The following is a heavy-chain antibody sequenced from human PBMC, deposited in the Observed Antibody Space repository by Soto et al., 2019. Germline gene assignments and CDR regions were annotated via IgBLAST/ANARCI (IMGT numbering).Heavy chain of an antibody. CDR2: IYSGGTT. CDR1: ALTASKNY. CDR3: ARGGSGSDWDYYGMDV. D-gene: IGHD3-10*01. Sequence: ESGGGLVQPGGSLRLSCAGSALTASKNYMSWVRQPPGKGLEWVSVIYSGGTTYYADSMKDRFSISRDNSKSTLYLQMDNLRAGDTAVYYCARGGSGSDWDYYGMDVWGQGTTVTVSS. J-gene: IGHJ6*02. V-gene: IGHV3-66*01.